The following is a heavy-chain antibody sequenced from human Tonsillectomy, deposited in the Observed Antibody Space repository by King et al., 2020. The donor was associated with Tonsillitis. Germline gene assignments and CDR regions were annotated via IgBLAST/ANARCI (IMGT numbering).Heavy chain of an antibody. Sequence: VQLQESGPGLVKPSQTLSLTCTVSGASISSGDYYWSWIRQPAGKGLEWIGRIYTSGSTNYNPSLKSRVTMSVDTSKNQISLKLSSVTAADTAVYYCARASYYYDSTDYPPGPVHFFDYWGQGTLVTVSS. CDR1: GASISSGDYY. CDR2: IYTSGST. D-gene: IGHD3-22*01. CDR3: ARASYYYDSTDYPPGPVHFFDY. V-gene: IGHV4-61*02. J-gene: IGHJ4*02.